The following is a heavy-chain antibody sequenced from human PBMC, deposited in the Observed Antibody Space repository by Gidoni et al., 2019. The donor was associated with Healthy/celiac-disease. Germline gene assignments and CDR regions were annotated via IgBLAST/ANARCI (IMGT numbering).Heavy chain of an antibody. J-gene: IGHJ4*02. CDR1: GFTFSSYS. Sequence: EVQLVESGGGLVKPGGSLRLSCAASGFTFSSYSMNWVRQAPGKGLEWVSSISSSSSYIYYADSVKGRFTISRDNAKNSLYLQMNSLRAEDTAVYYCARDPDYYGSGQDYWGQGTLVTVSS. V-gene: IGHV3-21*01. CDR3: ARDPDYYGSGQDY. D-gene: IGHD3-10*01. CDR2: ISSSSSYI.